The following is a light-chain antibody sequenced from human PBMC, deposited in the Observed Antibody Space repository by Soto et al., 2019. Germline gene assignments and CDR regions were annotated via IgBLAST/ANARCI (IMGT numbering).Light chain of an antibody. V-gene: IGLV2-14*03. CDR3: NSYTSNNTYV. CDR1: SSDVGAFNY. J-gene: IGLJ1*01. Sequence: QSALTQPASVSGSPGQAITISCSGTSSDVGAFNYVSWYQQHPGKAPKLMIYDVSNRPSVVSNRFSGSKSCNTASLTISGLRAEDEADYYCNSYTSNNTYVFGTGTKLTVL. CDR2: DVS.